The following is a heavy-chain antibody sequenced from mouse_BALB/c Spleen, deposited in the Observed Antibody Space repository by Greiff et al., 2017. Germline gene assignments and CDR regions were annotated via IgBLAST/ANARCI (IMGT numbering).Heavy chain of an antibody. J-gene: IGHJ4*01. Sequence: EVQLQQSGPGLVKPSQSLSLTCTVTGYSITSDYAWNWIRQFPGNKLEWMGYISYSGSTSYNPSLKSRISITRDTSKNQFFLQLNSVTTEDTATYYCAREGGITTGYAMDYWGQGTSVTVSS. V-gene: IGHV3-2*02. CDR2: ISYSGST. D-gene: IGHD2-4*01. CDR1: GYSITSDYA. CDR3: AREGGITTGYAMDY.